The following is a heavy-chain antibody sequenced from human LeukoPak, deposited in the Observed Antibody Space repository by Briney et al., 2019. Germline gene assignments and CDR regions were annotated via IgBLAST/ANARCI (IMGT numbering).Heavy chain of an antibody. CDR2: IYYSGST. D-gene: IGHD3-22*01. CDR1: DGSISSSSYY. V-gene: IGHV4-39*07. Sequence: PSETLSLTCTVSDGSISSSSYYWGWIRQPPGKGLEWIGSIYYSGSTYYNPSLKSRVTISVDTSKNQFSLKLSSVTAADTAVYYCARPVSSTYYYHYWGQGTLVTVST. CDR3: ARPVSSTYYYHY. J-gene: IGHJ4*02.